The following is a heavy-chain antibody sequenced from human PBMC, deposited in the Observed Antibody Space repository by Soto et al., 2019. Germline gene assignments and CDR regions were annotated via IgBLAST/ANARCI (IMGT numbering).Heavy chain of an antibody. J-gene: IGHJ4*02. CDR1: GYTFTGYY. CDR2: INPNSGGT. D-gene: IGHD2-15*01. V-gene: IGHV1-2*02. Sequence: ASVKVSCKASGYTFTGYYMHWVRQAPGQGLEWMGWINPNSGGTNYAQKFQGRVTMTRDTSISTAYMELSRLRSDDTTVYYCARVNVVVVAATREYYFDYWGQGTLVTVSS. CDR3: ARVNVVVVAATREYYFDY.